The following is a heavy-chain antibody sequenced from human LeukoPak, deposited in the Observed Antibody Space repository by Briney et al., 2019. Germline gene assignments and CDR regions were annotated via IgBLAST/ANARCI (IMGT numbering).Heavy chain of an antibody. CDR3: ARHRSGYSYGSFDY. CDR1: GGSISSYY. Sequence: PSETLSLTCTVSGGSISSYYWGWIRQPPGKGLEWIGSIYYSGSTYYNPSLKSRVTISVDTSKNQFSLKLSSVTAADTAVYYCARHRSGYSYGSFDYWGQGTLVTVSS. V-gene: IGHV4-39*01. D-gene: IGHD5-18*01. CDR2: IYYSGST. J-gene: IGHJ4*02.